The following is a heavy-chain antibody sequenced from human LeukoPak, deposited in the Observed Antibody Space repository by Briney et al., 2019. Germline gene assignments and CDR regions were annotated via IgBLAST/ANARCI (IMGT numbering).Heavy chain of an antibody. CDR1: GITFGNYA. CDR2: ITSSGGST. V-gene: IGHV3-23*01. D-gene: IGHD1-14*01. Sequence: GGSLRLSCAASGITFGNYAMTWVRQAPGKGLEWVSAITSSGGSTYYADSVKGRFTISRDNSKNTLYLQMSSLRSEDTAVYYCARDDRNHQVRYGDFDYWGQGTLVTVSS. J-gene: IGHJ4*02. CDR3: ARDDRNHQVRYGDFDY.